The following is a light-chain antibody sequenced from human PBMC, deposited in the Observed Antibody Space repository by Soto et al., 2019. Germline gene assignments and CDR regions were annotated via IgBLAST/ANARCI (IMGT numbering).Light chain of an antibody. V-gene: IGKV3-20*01. J-gene: IGKJ2*01. Sequence: EIVLTQSPGTLSLSPGERATLSCRASQSVNSNYLACYQQKPDQAPRLLIYGASNRATGIPDRFTGSGSGKDFTLTISRLEPEDFAVYYCQQCGGSPLYTFGQGTKLEIK. CDR2: GAS. CDR1: QSVNSNY. CDR3: QQCGGSPLYT.